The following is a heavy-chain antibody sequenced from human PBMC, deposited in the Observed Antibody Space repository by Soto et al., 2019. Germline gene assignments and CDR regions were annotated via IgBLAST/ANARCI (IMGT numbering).Heavy chain of an antibody. V-gene: IGHV5-51*01. J-gene: IGHJ4*02. CDR1: GYSFTTYW. D-gene: IGHD2-2*02. Sequence: GESLNISCKGSGYSFTTYWIGWVRQMPGKGLEWMGIIYPGDSDTRYSPSFQGQVTISADKSISTAYLQWSSLKASDTAMYYCARALGYCSSTSCYTFDYWGQGTLVTVSS. CDR2: IYPGDSDT. CDR3: ARALGYCSSTSCYTFDY.